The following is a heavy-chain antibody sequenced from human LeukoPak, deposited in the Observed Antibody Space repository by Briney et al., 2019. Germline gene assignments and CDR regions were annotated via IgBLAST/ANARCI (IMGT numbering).Heavy chain of an antibody. D-gene: IGHD2-2*01. V-gene: IGHV4-34*01. J-gene: IGHJ4*02. CDR1: GGSFSGYY. CDR2: INHSGST. Sequence: PSETLSLTCAVYGGSFSGYYWSWIRQPPGKGLEWIGEINHSGSTNYNPSLKSRVTISEDTSKNQFSLKLSSVTAADTAVYYCARGEGYCSSTSCYYFDYWGQGTLVTVSS. CDR3: ARGEGYCSSTSCYYFDY.